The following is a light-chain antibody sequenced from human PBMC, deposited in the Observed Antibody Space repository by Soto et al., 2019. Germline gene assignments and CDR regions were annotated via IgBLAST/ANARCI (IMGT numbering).Light chain of an antibody. CDR1: QTIRTTY. CDR2: GAS. J-gene: IGKJ1*01. Sequence: EIVLTQSTCTLSLSAGERATLSCGVSQTIRTTYLAWYQQKPGQAPRLLIYGASSRATGIPDRFSGSGSGTDSSLTISRLQPEDFAVDYCQHYGDSRTFGQGTKVDIK. V-gene: IGKV3-20*01. CDR3: QHYGDSRT.